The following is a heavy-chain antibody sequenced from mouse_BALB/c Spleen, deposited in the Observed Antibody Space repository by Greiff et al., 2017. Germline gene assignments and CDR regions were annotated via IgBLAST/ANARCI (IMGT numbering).Heavy chain of an antibody. CDR2: ISSGSSTI. V-gene: IGHV5-17*02. Sequence: LVESGGGLVQPGGSRKLSCAASGFTFSSFGMHWVRQAPEKGLEWVAYISSGSSTIYYADTVKGRFTISRDNPKNTLFLQMTSLRSEDTAMYYCARDGYYGFDYWGQGTTLTVSS. D-gene: IGHD2-3*01. CDR1: GFTFSSFG. J-gene: IGHJ2*01. CDR3: ARDGYYGFDY.